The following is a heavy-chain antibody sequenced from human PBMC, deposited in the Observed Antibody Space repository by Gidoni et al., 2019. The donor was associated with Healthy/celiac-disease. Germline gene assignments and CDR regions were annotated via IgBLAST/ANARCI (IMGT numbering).Heavy chain of an antibody. V-gene: IGHV4-61*02. J-gene: IGHJ5*02. Sequence: QVQLQESGPGLVKPSQTLSLTCTVSGGSISSGSYYWSWIRQPAGKGLEWIGRIYTSGSTNYNPSLKSRVTMSVDTSKNQFSLKLSSVTAADTAVYYCARDEGSGWGFDWFDPWGQGTLVTVSS. D-gene: IGHD6-19*01. CDR2: IYTSGST. CDR3: ARDEGSGWGFDWFDP. CDR1: GGSISSGSYY.